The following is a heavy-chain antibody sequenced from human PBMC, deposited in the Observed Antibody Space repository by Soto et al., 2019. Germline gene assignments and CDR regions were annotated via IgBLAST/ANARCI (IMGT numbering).Heavy chain of an antibody. V-gene: IGHV3-23*01. J-gene: IGHJ4*02. D-gene: IGHD2-2*03. CDR1: GFTFSSYG. CDR3: AKSFGYCSSTSCRYFDY. Sequence: GGSLRLSCAASGFTFSSYGMSWVRQAPGKGLEWVSGISGSGGITYYADSVKGRFTISRDNSKNTVYLQMNSLRAEDTAVYYCAKSFGYCSSTSCRYFDYWGQGNLVTVSS. CDR2: ISGSGGIT.